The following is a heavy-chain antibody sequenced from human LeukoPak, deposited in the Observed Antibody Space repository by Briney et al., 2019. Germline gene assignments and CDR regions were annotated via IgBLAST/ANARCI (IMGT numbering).Heavy chain of an antibody. V-gene: IGHV3-30-3*01. Sequence: GGSLRLSCAASGFTFSSYAMHCVRQAPGRGLVWVAVISYDGSNKYYAEYVKGRFTISTDNSKNTLYLQINSLRSVDTAGFYYCRDVQWQQQSATPLDYWGQGTLVTVSS. CDR3: CRDVQWQQQSATPLDY. J-gene: IGHJ4*02. CDR1: GFTFSSYA. CDR2: ISYDGSNK. D-gene: IGHD6-13*01.